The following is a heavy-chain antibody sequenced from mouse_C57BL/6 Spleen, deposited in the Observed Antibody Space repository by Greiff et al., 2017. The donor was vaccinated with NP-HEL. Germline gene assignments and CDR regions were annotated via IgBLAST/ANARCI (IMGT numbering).Heavy chain of an antibody. CDR3: AREGSGAMDY. V-gene: IGHV5-12*01. CDR2: ISNGGGST. Sequence: EVKLQESGGGLVQPGGSLKLSCAASGFTFSDYYMYWVRQTPEKRLEWVAYISNGGGSTYYPDTVKGRFTFSGDKAKNTQYLQMSRLKAEDTAMYYCAREGSGAMDYWGQGTSVTVSS. J-gene: IGHJ4*01. CDR1: GFTFSDYY. D-gene: IGHD3-2*02.